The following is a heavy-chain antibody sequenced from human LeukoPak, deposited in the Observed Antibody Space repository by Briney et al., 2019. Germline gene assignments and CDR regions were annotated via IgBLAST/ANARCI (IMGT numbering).Heavy chain of an antibody. CDR3: ARDLPTGSDFFDY. J-gene: IGHJ4*02. Sequence: GGSLRLSCAASGFTFSSYWMSWVRQAPGKGLEWVANIKQDGSEKYYVDSVKGRFTISRDNAKNSLYLQMNSLRAEDTAVYYCARDLPTGSDFFDYWGQGTLVTVSS. D-gene: IGHD6-6*01. V-gene: IGHV3-7*01. CDR2: IKQDGSEK. CDR1: GFTFSSYW.